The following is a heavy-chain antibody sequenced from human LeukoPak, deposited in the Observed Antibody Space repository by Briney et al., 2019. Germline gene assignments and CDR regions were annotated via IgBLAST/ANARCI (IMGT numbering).Heavy chain of an antibody. D-gene: IGHD4-17*01. V-gene: IGHV3-23*01. Sequence: GGSLRLSCSASGFTFSSYPRRWVPPARGRGVEWVSAISGSGSSTYYAESVKGRFTNSRDNSKNTLYLQMNSLRAEDTAVYYCAKDLPGYGDYEVDPWGQGTLVTVSS. CDR1: GFTFSSYP. CDR2: ISGSGSST. J-gene: IGHJ5*02. CDR3: AKDLPGYGDYEVDP.